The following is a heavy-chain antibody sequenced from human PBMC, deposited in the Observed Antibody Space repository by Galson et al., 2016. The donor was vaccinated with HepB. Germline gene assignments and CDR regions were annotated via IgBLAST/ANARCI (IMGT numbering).Heavy chain of an antibody. CDR2: MSYDGSHK. V-gene: IGHV3-30-3*01. CDR3: ARDRYCSGNPPYYYYFYYMDV. D-gene: IGHD3-10*01. CDR1: GFSFSNYV. J-gene: IGHJ6*03. Sequence: SLRLSCAASGFSFSNYVVDWVRQAPGKGLEWVAVMSYDGSHKYYADSVKGRFTISRDNSKNSLYLQLDSLRAEDTSVYYCARDRYCSGNPPYYYYFYYMDVWCKGTTVTVSS.